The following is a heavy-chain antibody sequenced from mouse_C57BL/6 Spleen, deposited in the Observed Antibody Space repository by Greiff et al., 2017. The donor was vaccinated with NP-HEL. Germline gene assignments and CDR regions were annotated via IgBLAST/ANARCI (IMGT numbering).Heavy chain of an antibody. D-gene: IGHD1-1*01. CDR2: ISSGSSTI. CDR1: GFTFSDYG. CDR3: AKNYDGSSYWYFDV. Sequence: EVKLMESGGGLVKPGGSLKLSCAASGFTFSDYGMHWVRQAPEKGLEWVAYISSGSSTIYYADTVKGRFTISRDNAKNTLFLQMTSLRSEDTAMYYCAKNYDGSSYWYFDVWGTGTTVTVSS. V-gene: IGHV5-17*01. J-gene: IGHJ1*03.